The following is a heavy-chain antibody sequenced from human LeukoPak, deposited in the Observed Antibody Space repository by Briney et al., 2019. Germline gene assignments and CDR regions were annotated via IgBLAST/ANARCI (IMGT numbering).Heavy chain of an antibody. V-gene: IGHV1-2*02. CDR2: INPNSGGT. J-gene: IGHJ4*02. Sequence: GASVKVSCKASGYTFTSYDINWVRQAPGQGLEWMGWINPNSGGTNYAQKFQGRVTMTRDTSISTAYMELSRLRSDDTAVYYCATAVLYYDFWSGYYTGRGPLDYWGQGTLVTVSS. CDR1: GYTFTSYD. D-gene: IGHD3-3*01. CDR3: ATAVLYYDFWSGYYTGRGPLDY.